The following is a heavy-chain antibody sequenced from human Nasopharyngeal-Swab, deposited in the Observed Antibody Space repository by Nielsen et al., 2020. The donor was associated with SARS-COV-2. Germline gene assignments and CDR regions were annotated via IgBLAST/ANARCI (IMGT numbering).Heavy chain of an antibody. CDR3: ARLYYGSGSYYNSDYYYGMDV. J-gene: IGHJ6*02. CDR2: IYYSGRT. CDR1: GVSFSSSYYY. D-gene: IGHD3-10*01. V-gene: IGHV4-39*01. Sequence: SEPLSLTCTVSGVSFSSSYYYWGWIRQPPGKGLEWIGTIYYSGRTFYNPSLKSRVTISVDTSKNQFSLRLTSVTAADTAVYYCARLYYGSGSYYNSDYYYGMDVWGQGTTVTVSS.